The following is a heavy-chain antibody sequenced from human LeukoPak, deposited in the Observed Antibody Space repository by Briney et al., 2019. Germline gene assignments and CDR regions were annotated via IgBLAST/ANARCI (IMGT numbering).Heavy chain of an antibody. CDR1: GYTFTSYF. J-gene: IGHJ5*02. Sequence: ASVKVSCKASGYTFTSYFMHWVRQAPGQGLEWPGIINPSGGSTSYAQKFQGRVTMTRDTSTSTVYMELSSLRSEDTAVYYCARGLEVVAATGNWFDPWGQGTLVTVSS. D-gene: IGHD2-15*01. CDR2: INPSGGST. CDR3: ARGLEVVAATGNWFDP. V-gene: IGHV1-46*01.